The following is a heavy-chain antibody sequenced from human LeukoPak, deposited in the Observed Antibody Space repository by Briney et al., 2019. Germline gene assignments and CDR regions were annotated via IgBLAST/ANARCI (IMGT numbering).Heavy chain of an antibody. J-gene: IGHJ6*03. Sequence: SETLSLTCTVSGYSISSGYYWGWIRQPPGKWLEWIGSIYHSGSTYYNPSLKSRVTISVDTSKNQFSLKLSSVTAADTAVYYCALELYCSGGSCYTGDYYYYMDVWGKGTTVTVSS. CDR1: GYSISSGYY. D-gene: IGHD2-15*01. V-gene: IGHV4-38-2*02. CDR2: IYHSGST. CDR3: ALELYCSGGSCYTGDYYYYMDV.